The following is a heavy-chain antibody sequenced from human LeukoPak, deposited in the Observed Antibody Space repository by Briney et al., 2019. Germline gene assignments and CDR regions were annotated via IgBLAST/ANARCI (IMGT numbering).Heavy chain of an antibody. CDR3: ARAGVQLERRIDY. J-gene: IGHJ4*02. CDR2: IRYDGSNK. CDR1: GFTFSSYG. V-gene: IGHV3-30*02. Sequence: PGGSLRLSCAASGFTFSSYGMHWVRQAPGKGLEWVAFIRYDGSNKYYADSAKGRFTISRDNAKNSLYLQMNSLRAEDTAVYYCARAGVQLERRIDYWGQGTLVTVSS. D-gene: IGHD1-1*01.